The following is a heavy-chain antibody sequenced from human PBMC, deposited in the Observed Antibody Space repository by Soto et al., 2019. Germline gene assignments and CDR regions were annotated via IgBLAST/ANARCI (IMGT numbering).Heavy chain of an antibody. Sequence: PGGSLRLSCETSRFSFRDYAMHWVRQAPGKGLEWVAYISNDGRKRNYAESMTGRFTISRDNSKNTLFLQMNSLRDADTAVYFCARGTSGPQTYFLSGMDVWGQGTTVTVSS. D-gene: IGHD3-10*01. J-gene: IGHJ6*02. V-gene: IGHV3-33*05. CDR3: ARGTSGPQTYFLSGMDV. CDR1: RFSFRDYA. CDR2: ISNDGRKR.